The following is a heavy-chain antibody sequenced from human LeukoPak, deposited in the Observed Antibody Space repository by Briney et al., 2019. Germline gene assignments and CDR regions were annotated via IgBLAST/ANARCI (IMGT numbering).Heavy chain of an antibody. CDR3: AKASSSTSSPLDP. J-gene: IGHJ5*02. V-gene: IGHV3-33*06. D-gene: IGHD2-2*01. CDR2: IWNDGSNK. Sequence: GGSLRLSCAASGFTFSSYGMHWVRQAPGKGLEWVAVIWNDGSNKYYADSVKGRFTISRDNSKNTLYLQMNSLRAEDTAVYYCAKASSSTSSPLDPGGEGSLVTVSS. CDR1: GFTFSSYG.